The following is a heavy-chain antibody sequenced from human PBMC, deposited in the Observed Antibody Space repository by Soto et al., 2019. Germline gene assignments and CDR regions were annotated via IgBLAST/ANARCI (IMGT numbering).Heavy chain of an antibody. V-gene: IGHV3-21*01. CDR1: GFTFSRHS. Sequence: PGGSLRLSCAASGFTFSRHSMNWVRQPPGKGLAWVSSISSSSSYIYYADSVKGRFTISRDNAKNSLYLQMNSLRAEDTAVYYCASYCSSTSCYPPPYYGMDVWGEGTTVTVSS. J-gene: IGHJ6*04. CDR2: ISSSSSYI. D-gene: IGHD2-2*01. CDR3: ASYCSSTSCYPPPYYGMDV.